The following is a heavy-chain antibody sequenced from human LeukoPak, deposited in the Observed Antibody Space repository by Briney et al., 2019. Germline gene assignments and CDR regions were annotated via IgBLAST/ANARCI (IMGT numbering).Heavy chain of an antibody. CDR2: INHSGST. J-gene: IGHJ4*02. Sequence: SETLSLTCAVYGGSFSGYYWSWIRQPPGKGLEWIGEINHSGSTNYNPSLKSRVTISVDTSKNQFSLKLSSVAAADTAVYYCARGRGFGELLQNDYWGQGTLVTVSS. D-gene: IGHD3-10*01. CDR3: ARGRGFGELLQNDY. V-gene: IGHV4-34*01. CDR1: GGSFSGYY.